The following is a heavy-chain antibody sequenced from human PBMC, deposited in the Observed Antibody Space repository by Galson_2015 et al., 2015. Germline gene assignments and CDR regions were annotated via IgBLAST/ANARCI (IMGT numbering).Heavy chain of an antibody. V-gene: IGHV4-39*01. CDR3: ARLDGGTYFFDY. D-gene: IGHD4-23*01. Sequence: SETLSLTCTVSGGSIISSSYYWGWIRQPPGKGLEWIGSIYYTGNTYYTPSLKSRVTIFVDTSKNQFSLKLNSVTAADTALYYCARLDGGTYFFDYWGQGTLVTVSS. J-gene: IGHJ4*02. CDR2: IYYTGNT. CDR1: GGSIISSSYY.